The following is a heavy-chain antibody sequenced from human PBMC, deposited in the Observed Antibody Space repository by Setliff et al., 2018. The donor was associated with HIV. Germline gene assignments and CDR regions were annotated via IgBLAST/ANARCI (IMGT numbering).Heavy chain of an antibody. CDR2: IYSGGDTT. Sequence: GGSLRLSCGASGFTFSTYAMGWVRQAPGKGLEWVSVIYSGGDTTYYADSVKGRFTIARDKSKNTLFLELSSLRVEDTAVYYCAKTSPVGWFGDSWGSFDYWGQGTLVTVSS. CDR3: AKTSPVGWFGDSWGSFDY. CDR1: GFTFSTYA. D-gene: IGHD3-10*01. J-gene: IGHJ4*02. V-gene: IGHV3-23*03.